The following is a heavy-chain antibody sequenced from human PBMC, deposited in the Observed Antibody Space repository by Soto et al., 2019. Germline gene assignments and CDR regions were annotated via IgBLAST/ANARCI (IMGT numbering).Heavy chain of an antibody. CDR1: GFAFTHYG. Sequence: QVQLVQSGAEVKEPGASVKVSCKASGFAFTHYGFNWVRQAPGQGLEWVGGITVYNGNTDYAQKLQGRVTLTTETSSTTAYMALRSLISDDTAVYYCARRGYSYYSMDVWGKGTAVTVSS. J-gene: IGHJ6*03. V-gene: IGHV1-18*01. CDR3: ARRGYSYYSMDV. CDR2: ITVYNGNT. D-gene: IGHD3-16*01.